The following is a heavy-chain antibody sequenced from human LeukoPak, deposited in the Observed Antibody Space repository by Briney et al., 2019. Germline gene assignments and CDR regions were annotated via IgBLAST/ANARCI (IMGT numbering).Heavy chain of an antibody. V-gene: IGHV3-30*04. D-gene: IGHD3-3*02. CDR2: ISYDGSNK. CDR1: GFTFSSYA. Sequence: GGSLRLSCAASGFTFSSYAMHWVRQAPGKGLEWVAVISYDGSNKYYADSVKGRFTISRDNSKNTLYLQMNSLRAEGTAVYYCASGVLASWGQGTLVTVSS. CDR3: ASGVLAS. J-gene: IGHJ5*02.